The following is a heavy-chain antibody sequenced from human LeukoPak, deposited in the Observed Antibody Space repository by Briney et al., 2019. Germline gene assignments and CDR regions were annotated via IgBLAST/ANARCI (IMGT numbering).Heavy chain of an antibody. CDR3: ARPLVGGALDY. CDR2: IWYDGSNE. Sequence: PGGSLRLSCAASGFTFSRYGMHWVRQAPGKGLEWMAVIWYDGSNEYYADSVKGRFTIFRDNSKNTLHLQMNSLRAEDTAVYYCARPLVGGALDYWGQGTLVTVSS. V-gene: IGHV3-33*01. J-gene: IGHJ4*02. CDR1: GFTFSRYG. D-gene: IGHD1-26*01.